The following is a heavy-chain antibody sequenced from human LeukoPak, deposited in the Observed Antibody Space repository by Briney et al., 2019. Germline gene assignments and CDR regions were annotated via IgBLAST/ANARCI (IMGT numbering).Heavy chain of an antibody. D-gene: IGHD3-10*01. J-gene: IGHJ6*03. CDR1: GFTFSSYA. CDR2: ISGSGGST. Sequence: GGSLRLSCAASGFTFSSYAMSWVRQATEKGLEWVSGISGSGGSTYHADSVKGRFTISRDNAKNSLYLQMNSLRAEDTAVYYCARGAPNYYGSGSNYYYYYMDVWGKGTTVTISS. CDR3: ARGAPNYYGSGSNYYYYYMDV. V-gene: IGHV3-23*01.